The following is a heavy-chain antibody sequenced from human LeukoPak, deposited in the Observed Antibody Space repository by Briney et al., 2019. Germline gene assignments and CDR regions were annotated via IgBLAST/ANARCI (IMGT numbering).Heavy chain of an antibody. Sequence: PGGSLRLSCAASGFTFSSYSMNWVRQAPGKGLEWVSSISSSSSYIYYADSVKGRFTISRGNAKNSLYLQMNSLRVEDTAVYYCARRVSDYGDYFDYWGQGTLVTVSS. CDR3: ARRVSDYGDYFDY. V-gene: IGHV3-21*01. CDR2: ISSSSSYI. CDR1: GFTFSSYS. J-gene: IGHJ4*02. D-gene: IGHD4-17*01.